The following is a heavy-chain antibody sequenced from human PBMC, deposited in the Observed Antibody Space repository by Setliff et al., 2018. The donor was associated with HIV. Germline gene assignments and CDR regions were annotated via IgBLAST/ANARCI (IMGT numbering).Heavy chain of an antibody. V-gene: IGHV4-4*07. CDR2: IFGSGTT. CDR3: ARDRSKYGTGSSAYNWFDP. D-gene: IGHD3-16*01. Sequence: SETLSLTCSVSTDSISNFHWSWMRQPAGKGLEWIGRIFGSGTTHYNPSLKSRVTKSIDTSKNQFSLKLNSVTAADTAVYFCARDRSKYGTGSSAYNWFDPWGRGTLVTVSS. CDR1: TDSISNFH. J-gene: IGHJ5*02.